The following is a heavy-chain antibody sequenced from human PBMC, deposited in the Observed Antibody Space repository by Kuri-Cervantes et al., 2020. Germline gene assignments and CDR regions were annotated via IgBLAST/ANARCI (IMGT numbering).Heavy chain of an antibody. D-gene: IGHD6-19*01. CDR2: INSDGSST. CDR1: GFTFSSYG. J-gene: IGHJ4*02. V-gene: IGHV3-74*01. Sequence: GGSLRLSCAASGFTFSSYGMHWVRQAPGKGLVWVSRINSDGSSTSYADSVKGRFTISRDNAKNTLYLQMNSLRAEDTAVYYCARGHNSSGWYYGYWGQGTLVTVSS. CDR3: ARGHNSSGWYYGY.